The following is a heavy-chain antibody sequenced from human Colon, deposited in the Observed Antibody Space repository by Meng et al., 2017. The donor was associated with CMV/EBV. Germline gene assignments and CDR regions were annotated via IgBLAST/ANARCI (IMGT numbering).Heavy chain of an antibody. J-gene: IGHJ5*02. D-gene: IGHD6-19*01. V-gene: IGHV4-59*01. CDR2: VDYSGSS. Sequence: GSLRLSCTVSGDSITTYYWSWIRQPPGKGLEWIGYVDYSGSSNYNPSLKSRVTVSVDTSKNQFFLKLTSATAADTAVYYCARIRLVSGSGWYWFNPWGQGTLVTVSS. CDR1: GDSITTYY. CDR3: ARIRLVSGSGWYWFNP.